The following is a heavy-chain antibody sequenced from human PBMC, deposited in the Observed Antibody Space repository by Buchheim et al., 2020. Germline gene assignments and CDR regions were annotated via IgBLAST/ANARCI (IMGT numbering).Heavy chain of an antibody. CDR1: GFTFSTYA. J-gene: IGHJ5*02. Sequence: EVQLLESGGGLVQPGGSLRLSCAASGFTFSTYAMSWVRQAPGKGLEWVSAISGSGGSTYYADSVKGRFTISRDNSKNTLYMQMNSLRAEDTAVYYCAKEVFIVLMVYAINWFDPWGQGTL. D-gene: IGHD2-8*01. CDR3: AKEVFIVLMVYAINWFDP. CDR2: ISGSGGST. V-gene: IGHV3-23*01.